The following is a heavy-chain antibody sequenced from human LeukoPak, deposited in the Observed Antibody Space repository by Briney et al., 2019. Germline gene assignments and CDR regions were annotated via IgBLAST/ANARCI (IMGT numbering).Heavy chain of an antibody. CDR2: INWNGGST. D-gene: IGHD6-13*01. J-gene: IGHJ4*02. CDR3: ARDRGPISSSSWTFFDY. V-gene: IGHV3-20*04. CDR1: GFTFDDYG. Sequence: PGGSLRLSCAASGFTFDDYGMSWVRQAPGKGLEWVSGINWNGGSTGYADSVKDRFTISRDNAKNSLYLQMNSLRAEDTALYYCARDRGPISSSSWTFFDYWGQGTLVTVSS.